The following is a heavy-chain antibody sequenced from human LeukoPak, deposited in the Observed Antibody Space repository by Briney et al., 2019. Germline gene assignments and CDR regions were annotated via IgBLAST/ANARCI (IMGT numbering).Heavy chain of an antibody. CDR1: GFXFSDYY. J-gene: IGHJ4*02. V-gene: IGHV3-11*06. Sequence: PGGSLRLSCAASGFXFSDYYISWIRQAPGKGLEWVSYISSSSSYTNYADSVKGRFTISRDNAKNSLYLQMNSLRAEDTAVYYCARAAGGGYYDSSGYYLFDYWGQGTLVTVSS. D-gene: IGHD3-22*01. CDR3: ARAAGGGYYDSSGYYLFDY. CDR2: ISSSSSYT.